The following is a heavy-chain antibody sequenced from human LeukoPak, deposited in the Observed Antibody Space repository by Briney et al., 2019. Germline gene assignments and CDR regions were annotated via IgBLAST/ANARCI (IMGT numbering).Heavy chain of an antibody. D-gene: IGHD3-22*01. J-gene: IGHJ4*02. CDR2: FEPEDGET. V-gene: IGHV1-24*01. Sequence: ASVKVSCKGSGYTLTELSMHWVRQAPGKGLDGMGGFEPEDGETIYAQKFQGRLTMNEDTSEDTAYMELSSLRSEDTAVYYCATDLSYDSSGYQYYFDYWGQGTLVTVS. CDR1: GYTLTELS. CDR3: ATDLSYDSSGYQYYFDY.